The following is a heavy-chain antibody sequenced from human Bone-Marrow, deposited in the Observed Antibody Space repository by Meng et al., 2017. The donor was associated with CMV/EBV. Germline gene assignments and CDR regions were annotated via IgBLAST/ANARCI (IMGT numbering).Heavy chain of an antibody. Sequence: WVRQPPGKGLEWIGYIYYSGSTYYNPSLKSRVTITVDTSKNQFPLKLSSVTAADTAVYYCPRMGLGSFGDYGGQGTLVTVSS. CDR3: PRMGLGSFGDY. V-gene: IGHV4-30-4*08. CDR2: IYYSGST. D-gene: IGHD1-26*01. J-gene: IGHJ4*02.